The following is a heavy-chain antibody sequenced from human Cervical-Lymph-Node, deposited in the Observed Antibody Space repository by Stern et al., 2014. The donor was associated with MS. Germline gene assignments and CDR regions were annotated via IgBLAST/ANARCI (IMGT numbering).Heavy chain of an antibody. V-gene: IGHV4-59*01. CDR3: ARVEEWLVLGYYYYGMDV. J-gene: IGHJ6*02. D-gene: IGHD6-19*01. CDR2: IYYSGST. CDR1: GGSISSYY. Sequence: QVQLQESGPGLVKPSETLSLTCTVSGGSISSYYWSWIRQPPGKGLEWIGYIYYSGSTNYNPSLKSRVTISVDTSKNQFSLKLSSVTAADTAVYYCARVEEWLVLGYYYYGMDVWGQGTTVTVSS.